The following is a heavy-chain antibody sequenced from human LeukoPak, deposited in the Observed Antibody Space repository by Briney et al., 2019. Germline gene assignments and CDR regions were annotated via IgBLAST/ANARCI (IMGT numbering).Heavy chain of an antibody. Sequence: GGSLRLSCAASGFTFDDYAMHWVRQAPGKGLEWVSGISWNSGSIGYADSVKGRFTISRDNAKNSLYLQMNSLRAEDTALYYCAKGQTTLRAGMDVWGQGTTVTVSS. CDR1: GFTFDDYA. D-gene: IGHD1-1*01. CDR2: ISWNSGSI. CDR3: AKGQTTLRAGMDV. V-gene: IGHV3-9*01. J-gene: IGHJ6*02.